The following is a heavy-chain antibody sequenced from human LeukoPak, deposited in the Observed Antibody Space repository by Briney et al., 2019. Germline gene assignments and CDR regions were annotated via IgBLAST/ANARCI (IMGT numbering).Heavy chain of an antibody. Sequence: ASVKVSCKASGYTFTSYGINWVRQATGQGLEWMGWMNPNSGNTGFAQKFQGRVTMTKNTSITTAYMELSSLGSEDTALYYCARALSWTTDSYYYMDVWGKGTTVTVSS. V-gene: IGHV1-8*01. J-gene: IGHJ6*03. D-gene: IGHD3/OR15-3a*01. CDR1: GYTFTSYG. CDR3: ARALSWTTDSYYYMDV. CDR2: MNPNSGNT.